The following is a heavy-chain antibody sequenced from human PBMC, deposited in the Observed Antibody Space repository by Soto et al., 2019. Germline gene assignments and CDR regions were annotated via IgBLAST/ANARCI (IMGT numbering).Heavy chain of an antibody. V-gene: IGHV3-48*02. CDR3: ARQGYCSSSSCYYY. Sequence: GGSLRLSCAASGFTFSSYSMNWVRQAPGKGLEWVSYISSSSSTIYYADSVKGRFTISRDNAKNSLYLQMNSLRDEDTAVYYFARQGYCSSSSCYYYWGQGTLVTVSS. CDR2: ISSSSSTI. CDR1: GFTFSSYS. J-gene: IGHJ4*02. D-gene: IGHD2-2*01.